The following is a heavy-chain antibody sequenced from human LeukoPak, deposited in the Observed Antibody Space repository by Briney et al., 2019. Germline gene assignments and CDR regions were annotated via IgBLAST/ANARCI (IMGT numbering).Heavy chain of an antibody. J-gene: IGHJ4*02. Sequence: GASVKVSCKASGYTFTSYWIGWVRQMPGKGLEWMGIIYPGDSDTRYSPSFQGQVTISADKSISTAYLQWSSLKASDTAMYYCARLGSGWLVDYWGQGTLVTVSS. D-gene: IGHD6-19*01. CDR2: IYPGDSDT. CDR1: GYTFTSYW. CDR3: ARLGSGWLVDY. V-gene: IGHV5-51*01.